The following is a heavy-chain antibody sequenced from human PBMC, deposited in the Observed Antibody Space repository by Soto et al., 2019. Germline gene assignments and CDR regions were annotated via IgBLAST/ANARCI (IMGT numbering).Heavy chain of an antibody. Sequence: GGSLRLSCAASGFTFSNAWMSWVRQAPGKGLEWVGRIKSKTDGGTTDYAAHMKGRFTISRDDSKNTQYLQMNSLKTEDTAVYYCTTGVTGDSSDAFDIWGQGTMVTVSS. J-gene: IGHJ3*02. D-gene: IGHD7-27*01. CDR3: TTGVTGDSSDAFDI. CDR2: IKSKTDGGTT. CDR1: GFTFSNAW. V-gene: IGHV3-15*01.